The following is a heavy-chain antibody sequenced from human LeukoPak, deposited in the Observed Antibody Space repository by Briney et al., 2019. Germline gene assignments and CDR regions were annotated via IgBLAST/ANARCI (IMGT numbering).Heavy chain of an antibody. CDR2: INPNSGGT. CDR1: GGTFSSYA. J-gene: IGHJ4*02. CDR3: ARASAGYSSSWYVG. Sequence: EASVKVSCKASGGTFSSYAISWVRQAPGQGLEWMGWINPNSGGTNYAQKFQGRVTMTRDTSISTAYMELSRLRSDDTAVYYCARASAGYSSSWYVGWGQGTLVTVSS. V-gene: IGHV1-2*02. D-gene: IGHD6-13*01.